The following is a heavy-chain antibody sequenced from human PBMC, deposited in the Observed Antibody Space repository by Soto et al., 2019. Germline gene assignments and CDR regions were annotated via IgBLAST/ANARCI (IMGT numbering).Heavy chain of an antibody. J-gene: IGHJ4*02. V-gene: IGHV1-69*13. Sequence: GASVKVSCKASGGGNLRDYRTTWVRRAPGQGLEWMGGIIPKLGSANYAQNFQGRVTVTADESTNTGYMELRSLRSDDTAVNSCARAGDGYNFRAVYSGQGTPVTVSS. D-gene: IGHD2-21*01. CDR3: ARAGDGYNFRAVY. CDR2: IIPKLGSA. CDR1: GGGNLRDYR.